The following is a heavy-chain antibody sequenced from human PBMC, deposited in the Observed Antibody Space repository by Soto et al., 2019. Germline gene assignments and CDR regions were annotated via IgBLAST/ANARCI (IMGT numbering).Heavy chain of an antibody. CDR2: TYYRSKWYN. CDR1: GDSVSSNSAA. D-gene: IGHD7-27*01. Sequence: SQTLSLTCAISGDSVSSNSAAWNWIRQSPSRGLEWLGRTYYRSKWYNDYALSVKSRITINPDTSKNQFSLQLNSVTPEDTAVYYWARDEESNWGNWFDPWGQGTLVTVSS. CDR3: ARDEESNWGNWFDP. J-gene: IGHJ5*02. V-gene: IGHV6-1*01.